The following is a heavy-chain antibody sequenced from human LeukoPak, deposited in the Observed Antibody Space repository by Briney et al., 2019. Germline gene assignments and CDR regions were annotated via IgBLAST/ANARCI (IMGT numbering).Heavy chain of an antibody. Sequence: PSETLSLTCTVSGGSISSSSYYWGWIRQPPGKGLEWIGSIYYSGSTYYNPSLKSRVTISVDTSKNQFSLKLSSVTAADTAVYYYARWAAMVIDAFDIWGQGTMVTVSS. V-gene: IGHV4-39*01. D-gene: IGHD5-18*01. CDR2: IYYSGST. CDR3: ARWAAMVIDAFDI. J-gene: IGHJ3*02. CDR1: GGSISSSSYY.